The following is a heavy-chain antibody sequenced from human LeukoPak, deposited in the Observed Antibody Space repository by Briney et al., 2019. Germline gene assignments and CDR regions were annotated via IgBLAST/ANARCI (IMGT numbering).Heavy chain of an antibody. J-gene: IGHJ3*02. CDR3: ARGGDYEGEAFDI. CDR1: GVTVSSKS. V-gene: IGHV3-53*01. Sequence: GGSLRLSCAASGVTVSSKSMSWVRHAPGKRLEWVSVIYRGGSTSYADSVKGRFTISRDNSQNTLYFQMNSLRAEDTAVYYCARGGDYEGEAFDIWGQGTMVSGSS. CDR2: IYRGGST. D-gene: IGHD4-17*01.